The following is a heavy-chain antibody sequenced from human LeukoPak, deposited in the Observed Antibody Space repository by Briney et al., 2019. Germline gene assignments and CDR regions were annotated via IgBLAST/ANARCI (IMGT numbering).Heavy chain of an antibody. CDR1: GYTFTSYG. D-gene: IGHD3-10*01. CDR2: INPSGGST. V-gene: IGHV1-46*01. J-gene: IGHJ5*02. CDR3: ARETREDPSLSTGSSGSYGVNWFDP. Sequence: ASVKVSCKASGYTFTSYGISWVRQAPGQGLEWMGIINPSGGSTSYAQKFQGRVTMTRDMSTSTDYMELSSLRSEDTAVYYCARETREDPSLSTGSSGSYGVNWFDPWGQGTLVTVSS.